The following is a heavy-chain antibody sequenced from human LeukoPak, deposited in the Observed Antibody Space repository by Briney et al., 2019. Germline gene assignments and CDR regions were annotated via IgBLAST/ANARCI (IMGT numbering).Heavy chain of an antibody. CDR1: GDSISTYY. CDR3: ARAYNNTWVFDY. CDR2: IYTSGST. D-gene: IGHD6-13*01. J-gene: IGHJ4*02. V-gene: IGHV4-4*07. Sequence: PSETLSLTCTVSGDSISTYYWNWIRQPAGKGLEWIGRIYTSGSTNQNPSLKSRVTMSVDTSKNQFSLKLSSVTAADRAVYYCARAYNNTWVFDYWGQGTLVTVSS.